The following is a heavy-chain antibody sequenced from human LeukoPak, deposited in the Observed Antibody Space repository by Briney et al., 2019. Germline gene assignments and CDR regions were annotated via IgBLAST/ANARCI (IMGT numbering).Heavy chain of an antibody. V-gene: IGHV3-48*02. CDR2: IRSSSSTI. CDR1: GFTFRSYS. J-gene: IGHJ4*02. D-gene: IGHD3-10*01. Sequence: PGGSLRLSCAASGFTFRSYSMNWVRQAPGKGLEWVSYIRSSSSTIYYAESVKGRFTISRDNAKNSLYLQMNSLRDEDTAVYYCARSYGSGTYYNDLDYWGQGTLVTVSS. CDR3: ARSYGSGTYYNDLDY.